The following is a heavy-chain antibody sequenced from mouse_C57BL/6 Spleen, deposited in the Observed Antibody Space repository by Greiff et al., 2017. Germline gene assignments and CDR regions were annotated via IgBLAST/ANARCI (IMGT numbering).Heavy chain of an antibody. D-gene: IGHD2-1*01. CDR2: IDPSDSYT. CDR1: GYTFTSYW. J-gene: IGHJ1*03. CDR3: ARVEGNRGYFDV. Sequence: QVQLQQPGAELVKPGASVKLSCKASGYTFTSYWVQWVKQRPGQGLEWIGEIDPSDSYTNYNQKFKGKATLTVDTSSSTAYMQLSSLTSEDSAVYYCARVEGNRGYFDVWGTGTTVTVSS. V-gene: IGHV1-50*01.